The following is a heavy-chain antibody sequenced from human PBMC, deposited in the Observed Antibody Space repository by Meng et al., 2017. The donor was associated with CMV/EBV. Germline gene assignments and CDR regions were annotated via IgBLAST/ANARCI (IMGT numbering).Heavy chain of an antibody. J-gene: IGHJ6*02. CDR1: GYTFTSDG. D-gene: IGHD1-1*01. CDR2: ISAYNGNT. V-gene: IGHV1-18*01. Sequence: ASVKVSCKASGYTFTSDGISWVRQAPGQGLEWMGWISAYNGNTNYAQKLQGRVTMTTDTSTSTAYMELRSLRSDDTAVYYCARDEAELGWNQENYYYYGMDVWGQGTTVTVSS. CDR3: ARDEAELGWNQENYYYYGMDV.